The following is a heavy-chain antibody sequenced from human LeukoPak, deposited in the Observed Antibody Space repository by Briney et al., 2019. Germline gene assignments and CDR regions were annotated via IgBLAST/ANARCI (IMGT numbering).Heavy chain of an antibody. D-gene: IGHD1-26*01. CDR2: IDHSGST. V-gene: IGHV4-34*01. Sequence: SETLSLTCAVYGGSFSGYYWSWIRQPPGKGLGWIGEIDHSGSTNYNPSLKTRVTVSVDTSKDQFSLKLSSVTAADTAVYYCTRRTNSGSYYSWGQGTLVTVSS. J-gene: IGHJ4*02. CDR1: GGSFSGYY. CDR3: TRRTNSGSYYS.